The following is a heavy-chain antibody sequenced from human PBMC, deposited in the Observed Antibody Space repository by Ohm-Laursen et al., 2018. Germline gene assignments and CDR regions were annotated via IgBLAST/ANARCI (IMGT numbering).Heavy chain of an antibody. J-gene: IGHJ4*02. V-gene: IGHV1-2*02. CDR3: ARDQLGYCSGGSCGTY. Sequence: ASVKVSCKASGYTFTGYYMHWVRQAPGQGLEWMGWINPNSGGTNYARKFQGRVTMTRDTSISTAYMELSRLRSDDTAVYYCARDQLGYCSGGSCGTYWGQGTLVTVSS. D-gene: IGHD2-15*01. CDR2: INPNSGGT. CDR1: GYTFTGYY.